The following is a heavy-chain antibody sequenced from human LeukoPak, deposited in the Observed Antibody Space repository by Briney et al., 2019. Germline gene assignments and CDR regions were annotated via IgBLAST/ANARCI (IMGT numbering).Heavy chain of an antibody. CDR1: GGSFSGYY. J-gene: IGHJ3*02. Sequence: SETLSLTCAVYGGSFSGYYWSWIRQPPGKGLEWIGEINHSGSTNYNPSLKSRVTISVDTSKNQFSLKLSSVTAADTAVYYCAREGMTQDAFDIWGQGTMATVSS. D-gene: IGHD2-21*02. V-gene: IGHV4-34*01. CDR2: INHSGST. CDR3: AREGMTQDAFDI.